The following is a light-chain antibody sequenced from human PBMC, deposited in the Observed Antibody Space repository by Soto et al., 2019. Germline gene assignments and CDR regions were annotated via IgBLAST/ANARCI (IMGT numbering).Light chain of an antibody. Sequence: LTQPASVSGSPGQSITISCTGTSSDVGSYNLVSWYQQHPGKAPKLMIYEVSKRPSGVSNRFSGSKSGNTASLTISGLQAEDEADYYCCSYAGSRRVFGTGTKVTVL. CDR1: SSDVGSYNL. CDR3: CSYAGSRRV. J-gene: IGLJ1*01. V-gene: IGLV2-23*02. CDR2: EVS.